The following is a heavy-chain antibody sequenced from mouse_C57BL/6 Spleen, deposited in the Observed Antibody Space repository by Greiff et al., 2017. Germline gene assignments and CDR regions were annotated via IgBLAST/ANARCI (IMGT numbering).Heavy chain of an antibody. CDR2: INPSSGYT. Sequence: VQLQQSGAELARPGASVKMSCKASGYTFTSYTMHWVQQRPGQGLEWIGYINPSSGYTKYNQKFKDKATLTADKSSSTAYMQLSSLTSEDSAVYYCARSDYGSDYWGQGTTLTVSS. J-gene: IGHJ2*01. V-gene: IGHV1-4*01. CDR3: ARSDYGSDY. D-gene: IGHD1-1*01. CDR1: GYTFTSYT.